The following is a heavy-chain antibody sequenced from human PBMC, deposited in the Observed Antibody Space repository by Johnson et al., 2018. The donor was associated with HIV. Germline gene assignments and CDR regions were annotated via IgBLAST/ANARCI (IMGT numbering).Heavy chain of an antibody. V-gene: IGHV3-66*01. CDR1: GFSVSNNY. Sequence: VHLVESGGGLVQSGGSLRLSCGASGFSVSNNYMNWVRQAPGKGLEWVSVLYSGGNTYYADSVRGRFTISRDNSKNTLYLQMSSLKVEDTAMDYCAKAVKWGVDAFDVWGPGTMVTVSS. J-gene: IGHJ3*01. CDR3: AKAVKWGVDAFDV. D-gene: IGHD1-26*01. CDR2: LYSGGNT.